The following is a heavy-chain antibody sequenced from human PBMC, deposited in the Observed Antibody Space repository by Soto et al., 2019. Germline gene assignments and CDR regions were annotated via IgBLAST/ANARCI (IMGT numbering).Heavy chain of an antibody. CDR3: ARDRGGLVHYGMDV. CDR1: GGSISSYY. V-gene: IGHV4-59*01. Sequence: SETLSLTCTVSGGSISSYYWSWIRQPPGKGLEWIGYIYYSGSTNYNPSLKSRVTISVDTSKNQFSLKLSSVTAADTAVYYCARDRGGLVHYGMDVLGQGTTVTVSS. CDR2: IYYSGST. D-gene: IGHD3-16*01. J-gene: IGHJ6*02.